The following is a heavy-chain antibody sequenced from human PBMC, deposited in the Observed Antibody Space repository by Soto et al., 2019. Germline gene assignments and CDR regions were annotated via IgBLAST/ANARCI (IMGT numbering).Heavy chain of an antibody. Sequence: EVQLVESGGGLVQPGGSLRRTCAASGLPFSIYSMNWVRQAPGKGLEWSSYITSDTNTIKYADSVKGRFTISRDNAKNLVYLQMNSLRDEDTAVYFCARSVEGHFDYWGQGTVVTVSS. CDR2: ITSDTNTI. CDR3: ARSVEGHFDY. V-gene: IGHV3-48*02. D-gene: IGHD6-19*01. J-gene: IGHJ4*02. CDR1: GLPFSIYS.